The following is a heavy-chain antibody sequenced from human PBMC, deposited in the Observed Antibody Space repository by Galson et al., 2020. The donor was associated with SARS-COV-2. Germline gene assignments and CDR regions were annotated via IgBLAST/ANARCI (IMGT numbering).Heavy chain of an antibody. D-gene: IGHD2-2*01. CDR1: GFTFSDSY. V-gene: IGHV3-11*06. J-gene: IGHJ4*02. CDR3: ARDPNYSSSKD. Sequence: GESLKISCAGSGFTFSDSYIHWIRQTPGERLEWLSYISGSGSRPTYADSVKGRFTISRDNAKNSVYLQMDSLRVDDTAVYYCARDPNYSSSKDWGQGTLVTVSS. CDR2: ISGSGSRP.